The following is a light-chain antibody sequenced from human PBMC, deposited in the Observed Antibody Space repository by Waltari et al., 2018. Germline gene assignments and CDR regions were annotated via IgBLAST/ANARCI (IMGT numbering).Light chain of an antibody. CDR2: GAS. CDR3: QKYGTLPAT. J-gene: IGKJ1*01. Sequence: EIVLTQSPGTLSLSPGEIATLSCRASQSVSRWLAWYQQKPGQPPRLLIYGASSRATGIPDRFSGSGSGTDFSLTISRLEPEDSAVYYCQKYGTLPATFGQGTKVEVK. CDR1: QSVSRW. V-gene: IGKV3-20*01.